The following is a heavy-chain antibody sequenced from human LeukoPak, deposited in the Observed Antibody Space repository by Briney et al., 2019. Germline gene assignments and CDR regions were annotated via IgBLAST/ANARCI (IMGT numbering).Heavy chain of an antibody. CDR1: GGTFSSYA. V-gene: IGHV1-69*05. Sequence: SVKVSCKASGGTFSSYAISWVRQAPGQGLEWMGGIIPIFGTANYAQKFQGRVTMTTDTSTSTAYMELRSLRSDDTAVYYCARDRYYDSSGYIGYWGQGTLVTVSS. CDR2: IIPIFGTA. D-gene: IGHD3-22*01. CDR3: ARDRYYDSSGYIGY. J-gene: IGHJ4*02.